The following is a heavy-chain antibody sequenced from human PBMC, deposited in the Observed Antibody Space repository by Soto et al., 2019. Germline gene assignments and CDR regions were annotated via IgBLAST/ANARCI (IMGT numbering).Heavy chain of an antibody. J-gene: IGHJ4*02. D-gene: IGHD1-26*01. CDR2: MNPNSVNT. V-gene: IGHV1-8*02. CDR3: AREVGAKGGLDY. Sequence: QVQLVQSGAEVKKPGASVKVSCKASGYTFTSYDINWVRQATGQGLEWMGWMNPNSVNTVYAQKFQGRVTMTRSTSISTAYMELSSLRSEDTAVYYWAREVGAKGGLDYWGQGTLVTVSS. CDR1: GYTFTSYD.